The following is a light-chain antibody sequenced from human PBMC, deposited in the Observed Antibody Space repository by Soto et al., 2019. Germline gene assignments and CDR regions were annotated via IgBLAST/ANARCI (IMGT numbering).Light chain of an antibody. CDR2: SNN. Sequence: QSVLTQPPSASGTPGQTVTISCSGSTSNIGSNAVHWYQHLPGTAPKLLMYSNNQRPSGVRDRFSGFKSDTSASLAISGLQPEDEAEYYGAAWHDSLNGPVFGGGTKLTVL. V-gene: IGLV1-44*01. J-gene: IGLJ3*02. CDR3: AAWHDSLNGPV. CDR1: TSNIGSNA.